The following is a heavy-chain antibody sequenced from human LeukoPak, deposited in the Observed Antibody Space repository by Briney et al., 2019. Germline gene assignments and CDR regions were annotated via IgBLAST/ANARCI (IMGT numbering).Heavy chain of an antibody. CDR3: ARVTSGEFADY. V-gene: IGHV4-31*03. CDR2: IYYSGIT. D-gene: IGHD3-10*01. Sequence: PSETLSLTCTVSGGSISIGGYYWSWIRQHPGKGQEWIGYIYYSGITYYNPSLKSRVTISVDTSKNQFSLYLSSVTAADTAVYYCARVTSGEFADYWGQGTLVTVSS. CDR1: GGSISIGGYY. J-gene: IGHJ4*02.